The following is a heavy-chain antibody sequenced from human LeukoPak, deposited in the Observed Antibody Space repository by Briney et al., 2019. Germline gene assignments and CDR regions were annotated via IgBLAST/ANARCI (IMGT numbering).Heavy chain of an antibody. Sequence: GGSLRLSCAASGFTFDSSWMHWVRQAPGRGLEWVAFIRYDGSNKYYADSVKGRFTISRDNSKNTLYLQMNSLRDEDTAVYYCANGYCSSTSCYIDFEYWGQGTLVTVSS. CDR3: ANGYCSSTSCYIDFEY. J-gene: IGHJ4*02. V-gene: IGHV3-30*02. D-gene: IGHD2-2*03. CDR2: IRYDGSNK. CDR1: GFTFDSSW.